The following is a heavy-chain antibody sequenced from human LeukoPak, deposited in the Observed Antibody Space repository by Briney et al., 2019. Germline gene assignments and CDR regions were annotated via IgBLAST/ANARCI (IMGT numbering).Heavy chain of an antibody. J-gene: IGHJ3*01. CDR1: RFAFDDYG. D-gene: IGHD3-3*01. CDR3: ARSGHYGIDL. CDR2: ITWDGITT. Sequence: GGSLRLSCVASRFAFDDYGMDWVRRPPGKGLEWVSFITWDGITTSYVDSVKGRFTISRDNSKNSLYLQLDSLRVEDSALYYCARSGHYGIDLWGQGTMVTVSS. V-gene: IGHV3-43D*04.